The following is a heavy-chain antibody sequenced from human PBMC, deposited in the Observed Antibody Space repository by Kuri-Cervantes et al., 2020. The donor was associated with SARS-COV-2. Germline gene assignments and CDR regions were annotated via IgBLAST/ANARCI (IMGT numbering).Heavy chain of an antibody. CDR2: ISYDGSNK. CDR1: GFTFSDYD. D-gene: IGHD5-12*01. CDR3: ARDRGARGWSSWAYGMDV. Sequence: GGSLRLSCAASGFTFSDYDMHWVRQAPGKGLEWVAVISYDGSNKYYADSVKGRFTISRDNSKNTLYLQMNSLRAEDTAVYYCARDRGARGWSSWAYGMDVWGQGTTVTVSS. V-gene: IGHV3-30*03. J-gene: IGHJ6*02.